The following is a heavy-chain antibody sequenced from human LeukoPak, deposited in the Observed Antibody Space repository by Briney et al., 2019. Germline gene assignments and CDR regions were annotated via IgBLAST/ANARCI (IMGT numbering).Heavy chain of an antibody. V-gene: IGHV4-59*01. CDR2: IYYSGST. J-gene: IGHJ4*02. CDR1: GCSISSSD. Sequence: KPSETLSLTCAVSGCSISSSDWRWIRQPPGKGLEWIGYIYYSGSTNYNPSLKSRVTISVDTSKNQISLKLSSVTPRNQALDYCAGAVEMARIPGDYWGQGTLVTVSS. CDR3: AGAVEMARIPGDY. D-gene: IGHD5-24*01.